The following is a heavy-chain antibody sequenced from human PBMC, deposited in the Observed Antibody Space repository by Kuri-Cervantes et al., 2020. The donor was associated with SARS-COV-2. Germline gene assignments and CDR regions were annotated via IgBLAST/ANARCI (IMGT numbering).Heavy chain of an antibody. Sequence: SVKVSCKASGGTFSSYAVTWVRQVPGQGLEWMGRIIPLFGTTIYAEKFRGRVTLTADRSTNTAYMELSSLRSEDTAVYYCASPYCSITTCYDGTFDSWGQGTLVTVSS. J-gene: IGHJ4*02. V-gene: IGHV1-69*06. CDR2: IIPLFGTT. D-gene: IGHD2-2*01. CDR1: GGTFSSYA. CDR3: ASPYCSITTCYDGTFDS.